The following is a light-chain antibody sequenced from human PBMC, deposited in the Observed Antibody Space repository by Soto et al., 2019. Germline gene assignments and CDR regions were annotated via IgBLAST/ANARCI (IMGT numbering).Light chain of an antibody. Sequence: EIVMTQSPATLSLSPGERATLSCRASQSVSSNLAWYQQKPGQAPRLLIYGASTRATGIPARFSGSRSGTESTLTISRLQYEDFAFYYCQQYNNWPYTFGQGTKLEIK. CDR1: QSVSSN. J-gene: IGKJ2*01. CDR3: QQYNNWPYT. V-gene: IGKV3-15*01. CDR2: GAS.